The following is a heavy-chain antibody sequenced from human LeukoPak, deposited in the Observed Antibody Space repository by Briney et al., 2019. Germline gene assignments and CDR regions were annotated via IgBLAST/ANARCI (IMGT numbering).Heavy chain of an antibody. CDR1: GIIFSSDA. D-gene: IGHD5-12*01. CDR2: INGGTT. J-gene: IGHJ6*03. Sequence: PGGSLRLSCAASGIIFSSDAMTWVRQAPGKGLEWVSSINGGTTLYAASVEGRFTISRDSSKNTLFLQMNSLRAEDTALYYCARSSDYETARRSNYMDVWGKGTTVTVSS. CDR3: ARSSDYETARRSNYMDV. V-gene: IGHV3-23*01.